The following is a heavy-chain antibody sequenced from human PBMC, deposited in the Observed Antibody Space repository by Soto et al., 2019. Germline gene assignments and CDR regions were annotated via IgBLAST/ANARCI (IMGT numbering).Heavy chain of an antibody. CDR2: VYDSVTS. CDR1: GGSMNSYY. CDR3: SRYSPPKKSFDSNPGWLDP. J-gene: IGHJ5*02. Sequence: QVQLQESGPGLVLPSETLSLTCTVSGGSMNSYYWTWVRQPPGKGLGWIGYVYDSVTSKYNASLESRITMSLDKSRNQFSLSLSYVTAADTAVYFCSRYSPPKKSFDSNPGWLDPWGQGTLVAVSS. V-gene: IGHV4-59*01. D-gene: IGHD2-21*01.